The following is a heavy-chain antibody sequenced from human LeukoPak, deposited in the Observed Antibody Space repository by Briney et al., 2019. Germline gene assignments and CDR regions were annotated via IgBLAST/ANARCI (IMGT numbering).Heavy chain of an antibody. CDR3: AKRQFGASGYLDY. V-gene: IGHV3-23*01. D-gene: IGHD1-26*01. J-gene: IGHJ4*02. Sequence: QPGGSLRLSCAVSGFTFSSYDMSWVRQAPGKGLEWVSVISGSGGSTYYADSVKGRFTISRDNSKNTLYLQMNSLRAEDTAVYYVAKRQFGASGYLDYWGEGTLVTVSS. CDR2: ISGSGGST. CDR1: GFTFSSYD.